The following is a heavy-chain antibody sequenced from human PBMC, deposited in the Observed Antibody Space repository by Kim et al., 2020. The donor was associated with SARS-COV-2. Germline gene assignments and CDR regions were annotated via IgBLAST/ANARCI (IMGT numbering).Heavy chain of an antibody. D-gene: IGHD3-10*01. CDR3: ARGITMVQGLLKYYFDY. CDR2: INHSGST. J-gene: IGHJ4*01. Sequence: SETLSLTCAVYGGSFSGYYWSWIRQPPGKGLEWIGEINHSGSTNYNPSLKSRVTISVDTSKNQFSLKLSSVTAADTAVYYCARGITMVQGLLKYYFDYWG. V-gene: IGHV4-34*01. CDR1: GGSFSGYY.